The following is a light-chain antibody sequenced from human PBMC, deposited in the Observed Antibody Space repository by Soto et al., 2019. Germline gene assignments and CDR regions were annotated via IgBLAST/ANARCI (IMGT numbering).Light chain of an antibody. V-gene: IGKV3-11*01. CDR1: QSVSSY. CDR3: KQRGNWPPIT. CDR2: DAS. Sequence: EIVLTQSPATLSLSPGERATVFCRASQSVSSYLAWYQQKPGQAPRLLIYDASNRATGIPARFSGSGSGADFTLTISSLEPEDSAVYYCKQRGNWPPITFGQGTRLEIK. J-gene: IGKJ5*01.